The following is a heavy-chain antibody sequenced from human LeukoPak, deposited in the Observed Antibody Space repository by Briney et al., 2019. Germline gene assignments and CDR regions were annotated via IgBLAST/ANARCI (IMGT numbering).Heavy chain of an antibody. D-gene: IGHD5-24*01. CDR3: ARRRDGYYYYGMDV. Sequence: SVKVSCKASGYTFTSYDINWVRQAPGQGLEWMGRIIPILGIANYAQKFQGRVTITADKSTSTAHMELSSLRSEDTAVYYCARRRDGYYYYGMDVWGQGTTVTVSS. J-gene: IGHJ6*02. V-gene: IGHV1-69*04. CDR2: IIPILGIA. CDR1: GYTFTSYD.